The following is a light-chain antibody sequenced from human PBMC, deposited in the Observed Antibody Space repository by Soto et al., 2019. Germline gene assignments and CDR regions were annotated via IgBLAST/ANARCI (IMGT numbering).Light chain of an antibody. CDR2: EDN. CDR3: QSYDSSSQV. V-gene: IGLV6-57*04. Sequence: NFMLTQPHSVSESPGKTVTISCTRSSGSIANNYVQWYQQRPGSAPTTVIHEDNQSPPGVPDRFSGSIDSSSNSASLTISGLKTDDEADYYCQSYDSSSQVFGGGTKVTVL. CDR1: SGSIANNY. J-gene: IGLJ2*01.